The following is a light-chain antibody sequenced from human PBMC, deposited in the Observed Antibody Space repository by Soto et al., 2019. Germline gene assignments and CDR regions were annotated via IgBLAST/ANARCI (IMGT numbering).Light chain of an antibody. J-gene: IGKJ1*01. V-gene: IGKV1-39*01. CDR3: QHSYATHRT. Sequence: DIQMTQSPFSLSASVGDRVTITCRASQTIFTYLNWYQQKPGKAPELLISAASSLQSGVSPRFGGSGSGTEFPLTIDTLQPEDSATFYFQHSYATHRTFGQGTKVDIK. CDR2: AAS. CDR1: QTIFTY.